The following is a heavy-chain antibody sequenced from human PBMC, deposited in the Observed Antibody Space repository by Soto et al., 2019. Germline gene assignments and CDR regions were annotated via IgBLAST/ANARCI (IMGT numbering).Heavy chain of an antibody. V-gene: IGHV3-15*01. CDR2: IKSKTDGGTT. Sequence: PGGSLRLSCAASGFTFSSYAMSWVRQAPGKGLEWVGRIKSKTDGGTTDYAAPVKGRFTVSRDDSKNTLYLQMNILKTEDTAVYYCTTDMVIYWGQGTLVTVSS. CDR1: GFTFSSYA. J-gene: IGHJ4*02. CDR3: TTDMVIY. D-gene: IGHD5-18*01.